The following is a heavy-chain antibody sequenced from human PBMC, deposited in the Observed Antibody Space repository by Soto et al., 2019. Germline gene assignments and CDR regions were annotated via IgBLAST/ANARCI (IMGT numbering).Heavy chain of an antibody. CDR1: GYTFTTYG. V-gene: IGHV1-3*01. CDR2: INAGNGNT. J-gene: IGHJ4*02. Sequence: QAQLVQSGAEVKEPGASVKVSCKASGYTFTTYGIHWVRQAPGQRPEWMGWINAGNGNTKYSQKFQGRDTITRDTSESTLYMEVSSLSSEDAAVYYCASDGAHSDYGLPVWGQGTLVNVSS. CDR3: ASDGAHSDYGLPV. D-gene: IGHD3-16*01.